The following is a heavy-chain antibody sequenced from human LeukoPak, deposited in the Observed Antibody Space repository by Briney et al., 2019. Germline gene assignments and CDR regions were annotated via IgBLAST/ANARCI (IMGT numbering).Heavy chain of an antibody. D-gene: IGHD6-13*01. V-gene: IGHV3-30-3*01. J-gene: IGHJ4*02. CDR1: GFTFINYA. CDR3: ARVRLVSAPDTLDY. CDR2: TSYDGSNK. Sequence: GGSLRLSCAASGFTFINYAIHWVRQVPGKGLEWVAATSYDGSNKNYADSVKGRFTIYRDNSKNTLYLQMNSLRREDTAIYYCARVRLVSAPDTLDYWGQGTLVTVSS.